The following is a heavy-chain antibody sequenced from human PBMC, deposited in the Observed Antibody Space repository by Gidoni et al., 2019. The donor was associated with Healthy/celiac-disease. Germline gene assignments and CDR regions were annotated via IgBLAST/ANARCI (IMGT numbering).Heavy chain of an antibody. Sequence: DGELVESGGGLVKPGGAMRHTWGAEGFTFSSESMNWVRQATGKGLELVSSIISSSIYIYYADSVKGRFTISRDNAKNSLYLQMNSLRAEDTAVYYCARDYYVILTGYWDYFVYWGQGPLVNVSS. J-gene: IGHJ4*02. CDR3: ARDYYVILTGYWDYFVY. CDR2: IISSSIYI. V-gene: IGHV3-21*01. CDR1: GFTFSSES. D-gene: IGHD3-9*01.